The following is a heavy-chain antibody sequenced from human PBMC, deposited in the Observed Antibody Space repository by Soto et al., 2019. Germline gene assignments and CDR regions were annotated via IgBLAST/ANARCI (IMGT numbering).Heavy chain of an antibody. J-gene: IGHJ3*02. D-gene: IGHD3-22*01. Sequence: GGSLRLSCAASEFTCSSYAMSRVRKAPGKGLEWVSAISGSGGSTYYADSVKGRFTISRDNSKNTLYLQMNSLRAEDTAVYYCAKDIRPGYYYDSSGYLGAFDIWGQGTMVTVSS. CDR3: AKDIRPGYYYDSSGYLGAFDI. CDR1: EFTCSSYA. V-gene: IGHV3-23*01. CDR2: ISGSGGST.